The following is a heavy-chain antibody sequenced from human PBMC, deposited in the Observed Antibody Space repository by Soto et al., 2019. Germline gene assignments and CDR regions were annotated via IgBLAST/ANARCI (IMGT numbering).Heavy chain of an antibody. CDR3: ARLLFGAANWFDP. V-gene: IGHV4-59*01. CDR2: IYYSGST. CDR1: GVSISSYY. Sequence: SETLSLTCTASGVSISSYYWSWIRQPPGKGLEWIGYIYYSGSTNYNPSLKSRVTISVDTSKNQFSLKLSSVTAADTAVYYCARLLFGAANWFDPWGQGTLVTVS. D-gene: IGHD3-10*01. J-gene: IGHJ5*02.